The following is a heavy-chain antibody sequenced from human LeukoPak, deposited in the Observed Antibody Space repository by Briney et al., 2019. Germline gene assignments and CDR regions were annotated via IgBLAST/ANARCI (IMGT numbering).Heavy chain of an antibody. CDR3: ARVLPYDYINLFDR. Sequence: GGSLRLSCAASGFTFSTYSMNWVRQAPGTGLEWVTYISSSTSTIYYADSVKGRFTISRDNAKNSLYLQMNSLRPEDTAVYYCARVLPYDYINLFDRWGQGTLVTVSS. CDR1: GFTFSTYS. D-gene: IGHD4-11*01. CDR2: ISSSTSTI. J-gene: IGHJ5*02. V-gene: IGHV3-48*01.